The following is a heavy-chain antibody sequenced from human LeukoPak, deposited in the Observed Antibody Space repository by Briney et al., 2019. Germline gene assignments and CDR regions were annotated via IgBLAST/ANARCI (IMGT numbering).Heavy chain of an antibody. V-gene: IGHV4-59*01. CDR3: ARGVWFGESYYFDY. D-gene: IGHD3-10*01. CDR2: IYYSGST. Sequence: SETLSLTCTVSGGSISSYYRSWIRQPPGKGLEWIGYIYYSGSTNYNPSLKSRVTISVDTSKNQFSLKLSSVTAADTAVYYCARGVWFGESYYFDYWGQGTLVTVSS. J-gene: IGHJ4*02. CDR1: GGSISSYY.